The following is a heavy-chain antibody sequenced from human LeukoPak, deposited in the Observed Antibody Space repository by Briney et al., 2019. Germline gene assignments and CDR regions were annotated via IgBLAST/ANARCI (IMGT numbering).Heavy chain of an antibody. D-gene: IGHD2-15*01. CDR2: AYYTGST. Sequence: SETLSLTCTVSGGSINSYYWNWIRQPPGKGLEWVGFAYYTGSTYYNPSLKSRVTIPVDTSKNQFSLKLNSIAAADTAVYYCARHPGFCNGGSCPPEYWGQGTLVTVSS. CDR1: GGSINSYY. J-gene: IGHJ4*02. V-gene: IGHV4-59*08. CDR3: ARHPGFCNGGSCPPEY.